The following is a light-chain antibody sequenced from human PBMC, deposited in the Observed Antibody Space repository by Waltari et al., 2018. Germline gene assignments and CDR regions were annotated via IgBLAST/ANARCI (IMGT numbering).Light chain of an antibody. Sequence: EVVLTQSPGTLSLSPGERAPLSCRASQIVGKYLAWYQQKPGQAPRLLIYHASTRAPGIPDRFSGSGSGTDFSLTISRLEPEDFAVYYCQKYDYLPATFGQGTNVEIK. CDR3: QKYDYLPAT. V-gene: IGKV3-20*01. CDR2: HAS. J-gene: IGKJ1*01. CDR1: QIVGKY.